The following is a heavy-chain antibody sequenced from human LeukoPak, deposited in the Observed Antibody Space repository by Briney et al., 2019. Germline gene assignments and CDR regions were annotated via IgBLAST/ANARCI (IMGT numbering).Heavy chain of an antibody. J-gene: IGHJ5*02. CDR2: INSVGSSK. CDR1: GFTFSSFW. Sequence: GGSLRLSCAASGFTFSSFWMHWVRQAPGKGLMWVSRINSVGSSKSYADSVKGRFTISRDNAKNTLYLQMNSLRAEDTAVYYCARERTSGWDAFDTWGQGTLVTVSS. D-gene: IGHD6-19*01. V-gene: IGHV3-74*01. CDR3: ARERTSGWDAFDT.